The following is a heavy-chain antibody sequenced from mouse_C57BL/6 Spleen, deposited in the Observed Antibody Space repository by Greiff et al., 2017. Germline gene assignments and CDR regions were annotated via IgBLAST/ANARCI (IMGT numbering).Heavy chain of an antibody. J-gene: IGHJ1*03. D-gene: IGHD1-1*02. V-gene: IGHV1-34*01. CDR1: GYTFTDYS. CDR3: ASDDYGSCYCALDF. Sequence: EVKLQQSVAELVKPGASVKMSCKASGYTFTDYSIHWMKQSPGQGLEWIGYIYPSDGGNGYNQKFKGKATLTVDKSSSTAYMQLRSLTSEDSAVYSCASDDYGSCYCALDFWGTGTTVTVSS. CDR2: IYPSDGGN.